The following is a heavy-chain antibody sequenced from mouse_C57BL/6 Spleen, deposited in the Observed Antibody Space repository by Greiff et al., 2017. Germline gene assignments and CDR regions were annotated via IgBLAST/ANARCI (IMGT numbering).Heavy chain of an antibody. CDR2: ISNLAYSI. Sequence: EVQLMESGGGLVQPGGSLKLSCAASGFTFSDYGMAWVRQAPRKGPEWVAFISNLAYSIYYADTVTGRFTISRENANNTLYLEMSSLRSEDTAMYYCARQGDYDSWFAYWGQGTLVTVSA. CDR3: ARQGDYDSWFAY. V-gene: IGHV5-15*01. J-gene: IGHJ3*01. D-gene: IGHD2-4*01. CDR1: GFTFSDYG.